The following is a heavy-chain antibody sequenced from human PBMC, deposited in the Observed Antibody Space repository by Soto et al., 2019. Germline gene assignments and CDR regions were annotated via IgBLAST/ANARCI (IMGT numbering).Heavy chain of an antibody. V-gene: IGHV1-46*03. D-gene: IGHD6-6*01. J-gene: IGHJ4*02. CDR1: GYIFTNFY. CDR3: TRGLASGDY. Sequence: QVQLVQPGAEVKKPGASVKFSCKASGYIFTNFYIHWVRQAPGQGLEWIGIINPNGGSTNYAQNFQGRVTMTRDTSTSTVYMDLGSLRSEDTAVYYCTRGLASGDYWGQGTLITVPS. CDR2: INPNGGST.